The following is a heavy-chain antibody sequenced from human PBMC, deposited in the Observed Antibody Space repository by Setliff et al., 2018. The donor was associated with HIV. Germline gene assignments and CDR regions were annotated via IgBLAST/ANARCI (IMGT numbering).Heavy chain of an antibody. Sequence: PAGSLSLSCAASGFTFSSYSRNWVRQAPGKGLEWVSSISSSSSYIYYADSLKGRFTISRDNAKNSLYLQMNSLRAEDTAVYYCARDPIAAAYYSYYMDVWGKGTTVTVSS. D-gene: IGHD6-13*01. CDR2: ISSSSSYI. V-gene: IGHV3-21*01. CDR3: ARDPIAAAYYSYYMDV. CDR1: GFTFSSYS. J-gene: IGHJ6*03.